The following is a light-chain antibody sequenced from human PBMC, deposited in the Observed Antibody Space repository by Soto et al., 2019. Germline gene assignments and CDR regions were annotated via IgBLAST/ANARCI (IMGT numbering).Light chain of an antibody. J-gene: IGKJ4*01. Sequence: DIVMTQSPANLSVSPGERGNLXCRASHSVSSYFVWSQHKTGQAPRLLIDDASYRAPGSPPRFSGSGSATDFTPTISSLEPEDFAVYYGQQRSSCPLTVGGGTKVDIK. CDR1: HSVSSY. CDR3: QQRSSCPLT. V-gene: IGKV3-11*01. CDR2: DAS.